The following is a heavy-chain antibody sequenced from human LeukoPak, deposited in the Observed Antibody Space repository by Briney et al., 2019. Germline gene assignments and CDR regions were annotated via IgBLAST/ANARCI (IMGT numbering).Heavy chain of an antibody. CDR3: ARTYYGSSGYWPNPAEYFQH. D-gene: IGHD3-22*01. V-gene: IGHV1-2*02. Sequence: ASVKVSCKASGYTFTGYYMHWVRQAPGQGLEWMGWINPNSGGTNYAQKFQGRVTMTRDTSISTAYMELSRLRSDDTAVYYCARTYYGSSGYWPNPAEYFQHWGQGTLVTVSS. CDR2: INPNSGGT. CDR1: GYTFTGYY. J-gene: IGHJ1*01.